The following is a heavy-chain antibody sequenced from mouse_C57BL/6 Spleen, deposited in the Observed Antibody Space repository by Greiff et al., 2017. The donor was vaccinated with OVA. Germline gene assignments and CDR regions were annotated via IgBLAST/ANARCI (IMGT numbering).Heavy chain of an antibody. CDR3: ARGNPLYDGYYGWYFDV. CDR2: INPNNGGT. V-gene: IGHV1-18*01. D-gene: IGHD2-3*01. CDR1: GYTFTDYN. J-gene: IGHJ1*03. Sequence: VQLQQSGPELVKPGASVKIPCKASGYTFTDYNMDWVKQSHGKSLEWIGDINPNNGGTIYNQKFKGKATLTVDKSSSTAYMELRSLTSEDTAVYYCARGNPLYDGYYGWYFDVWGTGTTVTVSS.